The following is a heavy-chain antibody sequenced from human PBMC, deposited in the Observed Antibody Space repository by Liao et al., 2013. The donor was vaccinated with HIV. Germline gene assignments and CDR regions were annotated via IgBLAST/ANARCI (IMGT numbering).Heavy chain of an antibody. CDR3: ARTSGEKEVY. CDR2: VSQSGSA. J-gene: IGHJ4*02. Sequence: QVQLQESGPRLVKSSETLSLTCSVSGYSISSGHFWGWIRQPPGQGFEWIGSVSQSGSAYYKPSLKSRVAISIDTSKNQFSLRLNSVTAADTAVYYCARTSGEKEVYWGQGILVTVSS. V-gene: IGHV4-38-2*02. D-gene: IGHD1-26*01. CDR1: GYSISSGHF.